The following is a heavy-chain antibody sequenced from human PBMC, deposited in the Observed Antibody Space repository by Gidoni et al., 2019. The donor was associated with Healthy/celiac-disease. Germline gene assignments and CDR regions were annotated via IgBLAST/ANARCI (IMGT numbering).Heavy chain of an antibody. V-gene: IGHV3-9*01. J-gene: IGHJ3*02. CDR1: GFTFDDYA. Sequence: EVQLVESGGGLVQPGRSLRLSCAASGFTFDDYAMHWVRQAPGKGLEWVSGISWNSGSIGYADSVKGRFTISRDNAKNSLYLQMNSLRAEDTALYYCAKDKGSTPDDAFDIWGQGTMVTVSS. CDR2: ISWNSGSI. CDR3: AKDKGSTPDDAFDI.